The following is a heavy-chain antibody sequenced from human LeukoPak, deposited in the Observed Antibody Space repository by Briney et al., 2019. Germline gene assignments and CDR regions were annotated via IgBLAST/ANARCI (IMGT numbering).Heavy chain of an antibody. CDR2: IYYSGTT. CDR1: GFTFSSYA. J-gene: IGHJ4*02. V-gene: IGHV4-39*01. Sequence: GSLSLSCAASGFTFSSYAMSWVRQAPGKGLEWIGIIYYSGTTYYNPSLKSRVTISVDTSTNQFSLKLSSVTAADTAVYYCARRPSTVAGFDYWGQGTLVTVSS. CDR3: ARRPSTVAGFDY. D-gene: IGHD6-19*01.